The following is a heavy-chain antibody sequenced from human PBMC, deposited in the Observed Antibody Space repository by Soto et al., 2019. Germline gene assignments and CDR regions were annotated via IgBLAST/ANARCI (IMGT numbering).Heavy chain of an antibody. CDR2: IYYGGST. J-gene: IGHJ4*02. D-gene: IGHD6-13*01. V-gene: IGHV4-39*01. CDR1: GGSISSSSYY. CDR3: ARSIAAAGTSDY. Sequence: QLQLQESGPGLVKPSETLSLTCTVSGGSISSSSYYWGWIRQPPGKGLEWIGSIYYGGSTYYNPSLKSRVTISVDTSKNQFSLKLSSVTAADTAVYYCARSIAAAGTSDYWGQGTLVTVSS.